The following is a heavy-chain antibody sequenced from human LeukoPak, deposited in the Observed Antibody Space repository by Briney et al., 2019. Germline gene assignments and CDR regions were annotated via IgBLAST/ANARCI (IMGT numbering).Heavy chain of an antibody. Sequence: PSETLSLTCTVSDGSISSGSYYWSWIRQPAGKGLEWIGRIYTSGSTNYNPSLKSRVTISVDTTKNQFSLKLSSVTAADTAVYYCARAAMGREPNAFDIWGQGTMVTVSS. CDR3: ARAAMGREPNAFDI. CDR2: IYTSGST. D-gene: IGHD5-18*01. CDR1: DGSISSGSYY. J-gene: IGHJ3*02. V-gene: IGHV4-61*02.